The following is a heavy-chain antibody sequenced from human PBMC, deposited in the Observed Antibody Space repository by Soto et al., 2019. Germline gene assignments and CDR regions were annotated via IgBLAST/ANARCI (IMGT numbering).Heavy chain of an antibody. V-gene: IGHV3-15*01. J-gene: IGHJ3*02. CDR1: GFSFSDAW. D-gene: IGHD2-15*01. Sequence: PGGSLRLSCTASGFSFSDAWMRWVRQAPGKGLEWVGRLRRKSNGGTGEYAAPVKDRFTMSRYDSKNTLYLQLSSLKNEDTAVYYCTTEWESCRGGSCKHAFYSWVQGTMVTVSS. CDR2: LRRKSNGGTG. CDR3: TTEWESCRGGSCKHAFYS.